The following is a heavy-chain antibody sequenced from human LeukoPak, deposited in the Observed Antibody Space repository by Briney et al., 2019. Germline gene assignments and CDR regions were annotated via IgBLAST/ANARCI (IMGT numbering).Heavy chain of an antibody. V-gene: IGHV3-23*01. Sequence: GVSLRLSCAASGFTFSSYAMSWVRQAPGKGLEWVSSISGSGGSTYYADSVKGRFTVSRDNSKNTLYLQINSLRAEDTAVYYCAKANYYDSSGYYWGQGTLVTVSS. CDR3: AKANYYDSSGYY. CDR2: ISGSGGST. D-gene: IGHD3-22*01. J-gene: IGHJ4*02. CDR1: GFTFSSYA.